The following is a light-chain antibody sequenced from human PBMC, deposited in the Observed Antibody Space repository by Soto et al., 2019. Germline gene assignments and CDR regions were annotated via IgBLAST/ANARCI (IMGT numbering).Light chain of an antibody. CDR1: SSDVGGYNY. CDR2: DVS. V-gene: IGLV2-11*01. J-gene: IGLJ1*01. CDR3: CSYAGSYKGYV. Sequence: QSALTQPRSVSGSPGESVTISCTGTSSDVGGYNYVSWYQQHPGKAPKLMIYDVSKRPSGVPDCFSGSKSGNAASLTISGLQAEDEADYYCCSYAGSYKGYVFGTGTKLTVL.